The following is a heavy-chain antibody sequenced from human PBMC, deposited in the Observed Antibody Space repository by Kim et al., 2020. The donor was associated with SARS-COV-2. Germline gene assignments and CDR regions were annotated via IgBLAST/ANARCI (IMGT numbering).Heavy chain of an antibody. J-gene: IGHJ4*02. CDR2: ST. Sequence: STTYNPSLKSRCTISVDTSKNRFSLKLSSVTAADTAVYYCARDRAAAGGHWGQGTLVTVSS. D-gene: IGHD6-13*01. CDR3: ARDRAAAGGH. V-gene: IGHV4-34*01.